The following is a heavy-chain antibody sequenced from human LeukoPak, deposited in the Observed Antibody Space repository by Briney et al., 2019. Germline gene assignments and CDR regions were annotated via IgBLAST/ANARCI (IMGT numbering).Heavy chain of an antibody. J-gene: IGHJ6*03. CDR3: AGGVMAYMDV. V-gene: IGHV1-2*02. CDR2: INPNSGGT. CDR1: GCTLTELS. Sequence: ASVKVSCKVSGCTLTELSMHWVRQAPGKGLEWMGWINPNSGGTNYAQKFQGRVTMTRDTSISTAYMELSRLRSDDTAVYYCAGGVMAYMDVWGKGTTVTISS. D-gene: IGHD3-16*01.